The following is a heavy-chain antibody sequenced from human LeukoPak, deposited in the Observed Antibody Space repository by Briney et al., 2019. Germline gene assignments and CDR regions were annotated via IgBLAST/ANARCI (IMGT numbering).Heavy chain of an antibody. Sequence: PSETLSLTCTVPGGSISSSYWSWIRQPPGKGLEWIGYIYYSGSTNYNPSLKSRVTISVDTSKNQFSLKLSSVTAADTAVYYCARGDSHFDYWGQGTLVTVSS. V-gene: IGHV4-59*01. CDR3: ARGDSHFDY. CDR2: IYYSGST. J-gene: IGHJ4*02. D-gene: IGHD2-15*01. CDR1: GGSISSSY.